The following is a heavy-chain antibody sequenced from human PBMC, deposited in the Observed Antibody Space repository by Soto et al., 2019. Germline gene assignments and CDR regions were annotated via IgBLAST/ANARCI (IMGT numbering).Heavy chain of an antibody. CDR3: ARSSRGTLFGVGSHYYYMDV. CDR2: IYSGGST. Sequence: EVQLVESGGGLGQPGGSLRLSCAASGFTVSSNYMSWVRQAPGKGLEWVSVIYSGGSTYYADSVKGRFTISRDNSKITLYLQMNSQSSEDTAVYYCARSSRGTLFGVGSHYYYMDVWGKGTTVTVSS. CDR1: GFTVSSNY. V-gene: IGHV3-66*01. J-gene: IGHJ6*03. D-gene: IGHD3-3*01.